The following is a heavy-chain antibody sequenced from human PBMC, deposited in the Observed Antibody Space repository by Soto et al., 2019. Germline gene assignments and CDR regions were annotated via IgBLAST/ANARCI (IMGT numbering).Heavy chain of an antibody. CDR3: AREFRIFGVVTPDYYYYYGMDV. V-gene: IGHV3-30-3*01. J-gene: IGHJ6*02. CDR1: GFTFSSYA. CDR2: ISYDGSNK. D-gene: IGHD3-3*01. Sequence: GGSLRLSCAASGFTFSSYAMHWVRQAPGKGLEWVAVISYDGSNKYYADSVKGRFTISRDNSKNTLYLQMNSLRAEDTAVYYCAREFRIFGVVTPDYYYYYGMDVWGQGTTVTVSS.